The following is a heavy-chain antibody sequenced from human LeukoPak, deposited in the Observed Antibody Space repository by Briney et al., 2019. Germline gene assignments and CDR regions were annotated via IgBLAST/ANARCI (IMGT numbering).Heavy chain of an antibody. CDR2: ISYDGSNK. D-gene: IGHD3-3*01. V-gene: IGHV3-30-3*01. J-gene: IGHJ4*02. CDR3: ARDLEDDFWSGYYTGSRPYYFDY. Sequence: GRSLRLSCAASGFTFSSYAMHWVRQAPGKGLEWVAVISYDGSNKYYADSVKGRFTISRDNAKNSLYLQMNSLRAEDTAVYYCARDLEDDFWSGYYTGSRPYYFDYWGQGTLVTVSP. CDR1: GFTFSSYA.